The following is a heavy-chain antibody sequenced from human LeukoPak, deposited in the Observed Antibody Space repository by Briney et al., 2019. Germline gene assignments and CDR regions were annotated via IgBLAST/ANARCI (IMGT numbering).Heavy chain of an antibody. D-gene: IGHD6-19*01. J-gene: IGHJ4*02. CDR2: IYPGDSDT. Sequence: GESLKISCKGSGHSFTSYWIGWVRQMPGKGLEWIGIIYPGDSDTRYSPSFQGQVTISADKSISTAYLQWSSLKASDTAMYYCARASIAVAGDIDYWGQGTLVTVSS. CDR1: GHSFTSYW. V-gene: IGHV5-51*01. CDR3: ARASIAVAGDIDY.